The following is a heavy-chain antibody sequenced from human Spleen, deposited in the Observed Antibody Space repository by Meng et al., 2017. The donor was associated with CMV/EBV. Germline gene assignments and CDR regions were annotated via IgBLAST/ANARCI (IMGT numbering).Heavy chain of an antibody. Sequence: SCAASGFTLSNYAMNWVRQAPGLGLEGVAVISYDGNNKYNADSVKDRFTISRDSSKNTLYLQMNSLRPEDTAVYYCARDRSNHVIDYWGQGTLVTVSS. V-gene: IGHV3-30*04. J-gene: IGHJ4*02. CDR1: GFTLSNYA. CDR3: ARDRSNHVIDY. CDR2: ISYDGNNK.